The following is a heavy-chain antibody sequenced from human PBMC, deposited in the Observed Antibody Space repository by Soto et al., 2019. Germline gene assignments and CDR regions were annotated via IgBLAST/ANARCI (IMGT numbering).Heavy chain of an antibody. CDR3: ALGYSNAHGGFDY. CDR1: GGSISSVSYY. D-gene: IGHD5-18*01. Sequence: SETLSLTCTVSGGSISSVSYYWSWIRQLPGKGLEWIGYIYHSGSTYYNPSLRSRVSISVDTSKNQFSLRLSSVTAADTAVYYCALGYSNAHGGFDYWGQGALVTVSS. CDR2: IYHSGST. J-gene: IGHJ4*02. V-gene: IGHV4-31*03.